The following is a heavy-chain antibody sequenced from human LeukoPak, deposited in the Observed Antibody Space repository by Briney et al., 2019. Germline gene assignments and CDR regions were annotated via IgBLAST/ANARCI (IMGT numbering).Heavy chain of an antibody. Sequence: GGSLRLSCAASGFTFSVYWMTWVRQAPGKGLEWVATIDQYGGQQYYVDSVKGRFTISRDNAENSLFLQMNSLRADDTAVYYCAIEVWFRADSWGQGTQVTVSS. J-gene: IGHJ4*02. CDR1: GFTFSVYW. V-gene: IGHV3-7*05. D-gene: IGHD3-10*01. CDR2: IDQYGGQQ. CDR3: AIEVWFRADS.